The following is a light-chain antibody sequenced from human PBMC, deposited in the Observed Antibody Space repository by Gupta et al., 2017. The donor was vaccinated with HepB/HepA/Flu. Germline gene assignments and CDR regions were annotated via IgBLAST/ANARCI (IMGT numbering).Light chain of an antibody. J-gene: IGLJ1*01. CDR2: RDT. Sequence: SHELTQSPSVSVSPGQSVRITCSGDTLPKQYAYWYQQKAGQAPVLVIYRDTERPSGIPERFSGSTSGTTVTLTISGVQAEDEADYYCQSADDTSGTFRFFGAGTKVTVL. CDR3: QSADDTSGTFRF. CDR1: TLPKQY. V-gene: IGLV3-25*03.